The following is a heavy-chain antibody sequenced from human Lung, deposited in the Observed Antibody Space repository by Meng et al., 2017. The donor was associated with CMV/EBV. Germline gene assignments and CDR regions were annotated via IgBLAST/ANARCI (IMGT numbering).Heavy chain of an antibody. CDR1: GGSISSSSYY. CDR3: ARQGSVYYYDSSGQSPDY. V-gene: IGHV4-39*01. Sequence: SETLSLTCTVSGGSISSSSYYWGWIRQPPGKGLEWIGSIYYSGSTYYNPSLKSRVTISVDTSKNQFSLKLSSVTAADTAVYYCARQGSVYYYDSSGQSPDYWGQGTLVTVSS. J-gene: IGHJ4*02. D-gene: IGHD3-22*01. CDR2: IYYSGST.